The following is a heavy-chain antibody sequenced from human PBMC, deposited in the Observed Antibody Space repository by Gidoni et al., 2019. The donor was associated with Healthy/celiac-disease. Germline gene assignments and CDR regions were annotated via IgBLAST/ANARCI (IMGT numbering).Heavy chain of an antibody. CDR1: GFTFSNAW. CDR3: TTDLGLWFGELSGGGDY. CDR2: IKSKTDGETT. D-gene: IGHD3-10*01. J-gene: IGHJ4*02. Sequence: EVQLVESGGGLVKPGGSLRLYCAASGFTFSNAWLNWVRQAPGKGLEWVGRIKSKTDGETTDYAAPVKGRFTISRDDSKNTLYWQMNSLKTEDTAVYYCTTDLGLWFGELSGGGDYWGQGTLVTVSS. V-gene: IGHV3-15*07.